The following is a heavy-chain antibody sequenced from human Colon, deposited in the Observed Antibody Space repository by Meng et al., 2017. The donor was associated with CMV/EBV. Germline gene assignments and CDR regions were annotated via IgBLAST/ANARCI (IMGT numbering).Heavy chain of an antibody. D-gene: IGHD3-22*01. CDR1: GGSISSDY. J-gene: IGHJ4*02. V-gene: IGHV4-59*01. CDR2: INHRGST. CDR3: ASQPIGYYYDSSGYYDY. Sequence: SETLSLTCTVSGGSISSDYWSWIRQPPGKGLEWIGYINHRGSTDYNPSLKSRVTMSVDTSKNQFSLKLSSVTAADTAVYYCASQPIGYYYDSSGYYDYWGQGTLVTVSS.